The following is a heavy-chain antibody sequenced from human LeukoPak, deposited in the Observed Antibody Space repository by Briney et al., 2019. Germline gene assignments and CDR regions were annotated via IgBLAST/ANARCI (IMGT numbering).Heavy chain of an antibody. CDR2: ISRNSGSI. CDR1: GFTFDDYA. J-gene: IGHJ3*02. Sequence: GGSLRLTCAASGFTFDDYAMHWVRQAPGKGLEWVSGISRNSGSIGYADSVKGRFTISRDNAKNTLYLQMNSLRAEDRALYYCAKDVADAARASDAFDIWGQGTMVTVRS. CDR3: AKDVADAARASDAFDI. D-gene: IGHD6-6*01. V-gene: IGHV3-9*01.